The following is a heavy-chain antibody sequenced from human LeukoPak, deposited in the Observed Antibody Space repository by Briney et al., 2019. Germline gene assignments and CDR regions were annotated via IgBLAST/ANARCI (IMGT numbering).Heavy chain of an antibody. D-gene: IGHD3-3*01. V-gene: IGHV4-38-2*02. J-gene: IGHJ4*02. CDR1: GYSISSSYY. Sequence: SEALSLTCTVSGYSISSSYYWGWIRQPPGKGLEWIGSIYYSGSTNYNPSLKSRVTISVDTSKNQFSLKLSSVTAADTAVYYCARHYDFWSGYSSAFSTAFDYWGQGTLVTVSS. CDR2: IYYSGST. CDR3: ARHYDFWSGYSSAFSTAFDY.